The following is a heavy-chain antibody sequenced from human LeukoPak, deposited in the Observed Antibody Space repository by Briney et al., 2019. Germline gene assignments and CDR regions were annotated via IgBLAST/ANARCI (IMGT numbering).Heavy chain of an antibody. J-gene: IGHJ4*02. CDR2: IYYSGST. Sequence: KPSETLSLTCSVSGGSVSSSYYYWGWIRQPPGKGLEWIGSIYYSGSTYYNPSLKSRVTISVDTSKNQFSLKLSSMTAADTAEYYCARRGDYWGQGTLVTVSS. CDR1: GGSVSSSYYY. V-gene: IGHV4-39*01. CDR3: ARRGDY.